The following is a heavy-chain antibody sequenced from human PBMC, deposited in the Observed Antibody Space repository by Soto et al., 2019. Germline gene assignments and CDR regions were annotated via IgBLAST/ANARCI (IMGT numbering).Heavy chain of an antibody. J-gene: IGHJ4*02. CDR1: EFSFSSYA. Sequence: EVQLMESGGGLVQPGGSLRLSCAASEFSFSSYALNWVRQAPGKGLEWVSAISATGTTTYYADSVKGRFTISRDNSKRTLFLQMDSLSHEDTAVYYCATYSSPFDYWGQGTVVTVSS. V-gene: IGHV3-23*01. D-gene: IGHD6-13*01. CDR3: ATYSSPFDY. CDR2: ISATGTTT.